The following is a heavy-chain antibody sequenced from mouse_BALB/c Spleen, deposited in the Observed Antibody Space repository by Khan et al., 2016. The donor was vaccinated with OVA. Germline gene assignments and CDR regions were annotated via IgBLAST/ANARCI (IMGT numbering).Heavy chain of an antibody. CDR3: ARITYCDGSY. J-gene: IGHJ3*01. CDR1: GFNIKDTY. D-gene: IGHD1-1*01. V-gene: IGHV14-3*02. Sequence: EVQLQQSGAELVKPGASVKLSCTTSGFNIKDTYIHWVKQRPEKGLVWIGRIDPANGYTKFDPRFRGKATITTDTSSNTAYLQLSSLTSEDPAVYYCARITYCDGSYWGQGTLVTVSA. CDR2: IDPANGYT.